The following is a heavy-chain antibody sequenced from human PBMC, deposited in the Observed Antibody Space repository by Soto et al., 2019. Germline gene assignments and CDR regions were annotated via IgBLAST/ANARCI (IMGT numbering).Heavy chain of an antibody. CDR1: GFTFSNAW. Sequence: GGSLRLSCAASGFTFSNAWMSWVRQAPGKGLEWVGRIKSKTDGGTTDYAAPVKGRFTISRDDSKNTLYLQMNSLKTEVTAVYYCTTGDRSGYYDSSGYLAFDYWGQGTLVTVSS. V-gene: IGHV3-15*01. CDR3: TTGDRSGYYDSSGYLAFDY. CDR2: IKSKTDGGTT. D-gene: IGHD3-22*01. J-gene: IGHJ4*02.